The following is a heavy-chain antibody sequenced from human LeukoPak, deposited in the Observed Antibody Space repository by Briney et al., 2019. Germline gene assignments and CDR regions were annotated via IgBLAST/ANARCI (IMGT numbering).Heavy chain of an antibody. CDR2: ISAYNGNT. V-gene: IGHV1-18*01. Sequence: ASVKVSCKASGSTFTSYGISWVRHAPGQGLERMGWISAYNGNTNYAQKLQDRVTMTTDTSTSTAYMELRSLSSDDTAVYYCARVLYYDLLTGYYNPYMDVWGKGTTVTISS. CDR1: GSTFTSYG. D-gene: IGHD3-9*01. CDR3: ARVLYYDLLTGYYNPYMDV. J-gene: IGHJ6*03.